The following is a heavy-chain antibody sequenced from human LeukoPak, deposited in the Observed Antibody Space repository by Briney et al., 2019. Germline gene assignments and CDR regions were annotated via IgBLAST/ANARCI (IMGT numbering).Heavy chain of an antibody. CDR2: ISGSGVTT. D-gene: IGHD5-12*01. CDR3: AKREVATRYFDY. CDR1: GFTFSSYA. J-gene: IGHJ4*02. Sequence: GGSPRLSCAASGFTFSSYAMTWVRQAPGKGLEWVSVISGSGVTTYYADSVKGRFTISRDNSKNTLYLQMNSLRAEDTAVYYCAKREVATRYFDYWGQGTLVAVSS. V-gene: IGHV3-23*01.